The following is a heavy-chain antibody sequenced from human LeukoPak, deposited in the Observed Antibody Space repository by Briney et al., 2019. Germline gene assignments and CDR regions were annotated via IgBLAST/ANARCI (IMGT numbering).Heavy chain of an antibody. CDR2: ISSSSSTI. Sequence: GGSLRLSCAASGFTFSSYSMNWVRQAPGKGLEWVSYISSSSSTIYYADSVKGRFTISRDNAKNSLYLQMNSLRAEDTAVYYCAKELARWELEGNFDYWGQGTLVTVSS. CDR1: GFTFSSYS. J-gene: IGHJ4*02. D-gene: IGHD1-26*01. CDR3: AKELARWELEGNFDY. V-gene: IGHV3-48*04.